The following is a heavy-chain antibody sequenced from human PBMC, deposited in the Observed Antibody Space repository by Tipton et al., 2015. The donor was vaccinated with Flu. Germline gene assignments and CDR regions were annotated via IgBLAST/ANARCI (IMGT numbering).Heavy chain of an antibody. Sequence: TLSLTCTVSGGSISSYYWSWIRQPPGKGLEWIGYIYYSGSTNYNPSLKSRVTISVDTSKNQFSLKLSSVTAADTAVYYCARSPKDIVVVVAATYYFDYWGQGTLVPVSS. CDR2: IYYSGST. CDR3: ARSPKDIVVVVAATYYFDY. V-gene: IGHV4-59*08. CDR1: GGSISSYY. D-gene: IGHD2-15*01. J-gene: IGHJ4*02.